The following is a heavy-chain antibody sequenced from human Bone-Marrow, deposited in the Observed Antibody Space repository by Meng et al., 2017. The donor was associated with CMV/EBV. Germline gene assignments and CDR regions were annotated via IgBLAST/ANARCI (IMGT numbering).Heavy chain of an antibody. D-gene: IGHD3-3*01. Sequence: GGSLRLSCAASGFTFDDYGMSWVRQAPGKGLEWVSGINWNGGSTGYADSVKGRFTISRDNAKNSLYLQMNSLRAEDTALYYCARDRGYDFWSGSTGHYYYYGMDVCGQGTTVTVSS. CDR1: GFTFDDYG. J-gene: IGHJ6*02. CDR2: INWNGGST. V-gene: IGHV3-20*04. CDR3: ARDRGYDFWSGSTGHYYYYGMDV.